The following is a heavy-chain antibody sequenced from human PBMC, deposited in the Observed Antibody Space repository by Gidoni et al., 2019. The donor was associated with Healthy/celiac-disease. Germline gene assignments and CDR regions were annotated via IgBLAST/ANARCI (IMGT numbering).Heavy chain of an antibody. Sequence: QVQLVQSGAEVKKPGASVKVSCKASGYTFTSYYMHWVRQAPGQGLEWMGIINPSGGSTSYAQKFQGRVTMTRDTSTSTVYMELSSLRSEDTAVYYCARDLLPPTTVTTSLDPWGQGTLVTVSS. V-gene: IGHV1-46*01. CDR2: INPSGGST. D-gene: IGHD4-17*01. CDR3: ARDLLPPTTVTTSLDP. CDR1: GYTFTSYY. J-gene: IGHJ5*02.